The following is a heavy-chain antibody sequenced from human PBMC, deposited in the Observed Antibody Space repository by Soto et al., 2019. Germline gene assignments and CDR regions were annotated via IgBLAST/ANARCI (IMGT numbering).Heavy chain of an antibody. Sequence: PGGSLGLSCAASGFTFSSYAMSWVRQAPGKGLEWVSAISGSGGSTYYADSVKGRFTISRDNSKNTLYLQMNSLRAEDTAVYYCAKDSASIVCSGGSCYSYYWYFDLWRRGTLVTGSS. V-gene: IGHV3-23*01. D-gene: IGHD2-15*01. CDR1: GFTFSSYA. CDR3: AKDSASIVCSGGSCYSYYWYFDL. CDR2: ISGSGGST. J-gene: IGHJ2*01.